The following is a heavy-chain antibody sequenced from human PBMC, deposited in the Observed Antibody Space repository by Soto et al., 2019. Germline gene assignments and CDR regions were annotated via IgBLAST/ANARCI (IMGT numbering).Heavy chain of an antibody. V-gene: IGHV1-18*01. Sequence: VKKPEASEKVYCKASGYTFTSYGISWVRKAPGQGLEWLGRISAYNGTTNYAQKLQGRVTMTTDTSTNTAYMELRSLRSDNTPVYYCARDWHGDPYYSGHRTLVT. CDR1: GYTFTSYG. CDR2: ISAYNGTT. D-gene: IGHD4-17*01. CDR3: ARDWHGDPYY. J-gene: IGHJ4*01.